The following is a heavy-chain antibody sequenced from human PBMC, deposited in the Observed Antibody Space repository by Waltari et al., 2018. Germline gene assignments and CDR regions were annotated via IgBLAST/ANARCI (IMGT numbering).Heavy chain of an antibody. CDR1: GLTVSLHW. V-gene: IGHV3-7*04. CDR2: IKGDGSQK. J-gene: IGHJ4*02. D-gene: IGHD1-1*01. Sequence: EVQLVESAGGLVQPGESLTLYCTASGLTVSLHWLTCVRPAPGKGLEWVASIKGDGSQKTYLDSVKGRFTISRDNAENSLYLQMNSLRAEDSAVYYCARNGNWDFDYWGQGTLVTVSS. CDR3: ARNGNWDFDY.